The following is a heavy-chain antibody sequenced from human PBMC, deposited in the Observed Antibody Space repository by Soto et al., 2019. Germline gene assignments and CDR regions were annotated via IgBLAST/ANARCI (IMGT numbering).Heavy chain of an antibody. V-gene: IGHV5-51*01. J-gene: IGHJ5*02. Sequence: GESLKISCKGSGYSFTSYRIGWVRQMPGKGLEWMGIIYPGDSDTRYSPSFQGQVTISADKSISTAYLQWSSLKASDTAMYYCARVFIAVAGMRYNWFDPWGQGTLVTVSS. CDR2: IYPGDSDT. CDR3: ARVFIAVAGMRYNWFDP. CDR1: GYSFTSYR. D-gene: IGHD6-19*01.